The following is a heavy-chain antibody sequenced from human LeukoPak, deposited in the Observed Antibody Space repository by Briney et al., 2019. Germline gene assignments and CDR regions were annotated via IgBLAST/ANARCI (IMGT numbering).Heavy chain of an antibody. CDR1: GLTFSSHW. Sequence: GGSLRLSCAASGLTFSSHWMHWVRQAPGKGLVWVSRITNDGSSTTYADSVKGRFTISRDNAKNSLYLQMNSLRAEDTAVYYCARDLGLYYDFWSGYRPRDYYYGMDVWGQGTTVTVSS. CDR2: ITNDGSST. CDR3: ARDLGLYYDFWSGYRPRDYYYGMDV. J-gene: IGHJ6*02. D-gene: IGHD3-3*01. V-gene: IGHV3-74*01.